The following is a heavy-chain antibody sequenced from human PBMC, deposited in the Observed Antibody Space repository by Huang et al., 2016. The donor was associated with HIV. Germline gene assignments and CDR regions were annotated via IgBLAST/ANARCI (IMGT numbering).Heavy chain of an antibody. CDR2: IKIDGRTT. D-gene: IGHD2-15*01. Sequence: EEHLVESGGGLVQPGGSLRLSCEASGFKFSHYCMQWFRQAPGKGLRWVSRIKIDGRTTDYAASVKGRFTISRDNAKNTLYLQMSSLTAEDTAIYYCARAGGFEIWGQGTVVTVSS. CDR1: GFKFSHYC. V-gene: IGHV3-74*01. CDR3: ARAGGFEI. J-gene: IGHJ3*02.